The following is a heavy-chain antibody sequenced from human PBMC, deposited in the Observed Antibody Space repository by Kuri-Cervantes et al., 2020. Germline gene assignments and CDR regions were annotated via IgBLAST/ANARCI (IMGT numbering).Heavy chain of an antibody. D-gene: IGHD6-13*01. Sequence: GESLKISCKGSGYSFTSYWIGWVRQMPGKGLEWMGIIYPGDSDTRYSPSFQGQVTISRDNSKNTLYLQMNSLRAEDTAVYYCAKGRSSWSLRPFGYWGQGTLVTVSS. CDR1: GYSFTSYW. CDR3: AKGRSSWSLRPFGY. J-gene: IGHJ4*02. CDR2: IYPGDSDT. V-gene: IGHV5-51*01.